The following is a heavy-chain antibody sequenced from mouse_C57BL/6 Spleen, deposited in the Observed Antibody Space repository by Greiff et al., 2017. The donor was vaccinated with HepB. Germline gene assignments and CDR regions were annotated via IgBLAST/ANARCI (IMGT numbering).Heavy chain of an antibody. D-gene: IGHD1-1*01. CDR3: ARNRGYYGSSYSWYFDV. V-gene: IGHV2-2*01. CDR2: IWSGGST. CDR1: GFSLTSYG. Sequence: VKLMESGPGLVQPSQSLSITCTVSGFSLTSYGVHWVRQSPGKGLEWLGVIWSGGSTDHNAAFISRLSISKDNSKSQVFFKMNSLKADDTAIYYCARNRGYYGSSYSWYFDVWGTGTTVTVSS. J-gene: IGHJ1*03.